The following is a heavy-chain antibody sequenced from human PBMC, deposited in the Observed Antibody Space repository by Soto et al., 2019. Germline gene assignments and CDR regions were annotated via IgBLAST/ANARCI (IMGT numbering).Heavy chain of an antibody. V-gene: IGHV3-23*01. Sequence: GGSLRLSCAASGCTFSNYALRWLRQAPGKGMEWVSAIGGSGGSTYYADSVKFRFTISRDNTKNTLYLQMISLRAEDEAVYYCAKDRAYSYGSYFDDWGQGTLVTVSS. CDR2: IGGSGGST. CDR1: GCTFSNYA. D-gene: IGHD5-18*01. J-gene: IGHJ4*02. CDR3: AKDRAYSYGSYFDD.